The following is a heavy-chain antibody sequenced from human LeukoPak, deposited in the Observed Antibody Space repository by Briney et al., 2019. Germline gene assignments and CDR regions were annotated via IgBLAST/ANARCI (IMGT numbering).Heavy chain of an antibody. D-gene: IGHD1-14*01. CDR3: ARENNHLTWFDP. J-gene: IGHJ5*02. V-gene: IGHV4-34*01. Sequence: SETLSLTCAVYGGSFSGYYWSWIRQPPGKGLEWIGEINHSGSTNYNPSLKSRVTISVDTSKNQFSLKLSSVTAADTAVYYCARENNHLTWFDPWGQGTLVTVSS. CDR1: GGSFSGYY. CDR2: INHSGST.